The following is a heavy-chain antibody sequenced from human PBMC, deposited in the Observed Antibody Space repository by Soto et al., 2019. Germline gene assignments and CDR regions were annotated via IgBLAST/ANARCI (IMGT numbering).Heavy chain of an antibody. CDR2: INHSGGT. CDR1: GGSFSGYY. V-gene: IGHV4-34*01. Sequence: PSETLSLTCAVYGGSFSGYYWSWIRQPPGKGLEWIGEINHSGGTNYNPSLKSRVTISVDTSKNQFSLKLSSVTAADTAVYYCARGDRIAARRLYYWGQGTLVTVSS. CDR3: ARGDRIAARRLYY. D-gene: IGHD6-6*01. J-gene: IGHJ4*02.